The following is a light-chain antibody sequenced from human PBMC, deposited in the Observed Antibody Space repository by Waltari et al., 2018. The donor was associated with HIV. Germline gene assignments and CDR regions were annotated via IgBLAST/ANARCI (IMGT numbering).Light chain of an antibody. CDR1: SSNIANHA. CDR2: YDD. V-gene: IGLV1-36*01. CDR3: AAWDDSLNGPV. J-gene: IGLJ2*01. Sequence: QSVLTQPPSVSEAPRQRVAISCSGSSSNIANHAVHWYQQLPGKAPKLLIYYDDLLPSGVSDRFSGSKSGTSASLAISGLQSEDEADYYCAAWDDSLNGPVFGGGTKLTVL.